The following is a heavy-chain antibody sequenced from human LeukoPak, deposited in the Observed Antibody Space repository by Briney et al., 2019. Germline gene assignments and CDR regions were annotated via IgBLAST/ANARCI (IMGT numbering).Heavy chain of an antibody. D-gene: IGHD2-15*01. Sequence: GGSLRLSCAASGFTFNSYWIHWVRQAPGKGLEWVANIKQDGSAKYYVDSVKGRFTISRDNAKNSLYLQMGSLRAEDTAVYYCARFSGRNWGQGTLVTVSS. CDR1: GFTFNSYW. J-gene: IGHJ4*02. CDR2: IKQDGSAK. V-gene: IGHV3-7*01. CDR3: ARFSGRN.